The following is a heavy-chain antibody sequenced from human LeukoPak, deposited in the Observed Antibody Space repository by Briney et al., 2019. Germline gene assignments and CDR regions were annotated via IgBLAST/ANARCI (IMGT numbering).Heavy chain of an antibody. CDR1: GFTVSTYR. CDR2: TNYDSLYT. D-gene: IGHD6-13*01. CDR3: ARDWYGDY. Sequence: PGGSLRLSCAVSGFTVSTYRMKWVRHAPGKGLEWVSYTNYDSLYTYYADSVKGRFTISRDNNKNSLYLQMNSLRPEDTAVYYCARDWYGDYWGQGTLVSVSS. V-gene: IGHV3-21*01. J-gene: IGHJ4*02.